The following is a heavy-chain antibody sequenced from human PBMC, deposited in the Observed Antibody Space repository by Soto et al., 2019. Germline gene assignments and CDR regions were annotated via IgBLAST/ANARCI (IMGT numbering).Heavy chain of an antibody. CDR2: IYYSGST. J-gene: IGHJ6*02. V-gene: IGHV4-31*03. D-gene: IGHD1-1*01. CDR3: ARGRSELERRYNYYYGMDV. CDR1: GGSISSGGYY. Sequence: PSETLSLTCTVSGGSISSGGYYWSWIRQHPGKGLEWIGYIYYSGSTYYNPSLKSRVTISVDTSKNQFSLKLSSVTAADTAVYYCARGRSELERRYNYYYGMDVWGQGTTVTAP.